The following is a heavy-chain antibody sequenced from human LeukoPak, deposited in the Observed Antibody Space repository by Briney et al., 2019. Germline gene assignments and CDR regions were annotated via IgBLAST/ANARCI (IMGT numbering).Heavy chain of an antibody. J-gene: IGHJ4*02. CDR3: AIGGENLFGDYDDY. CDR2: IKHDGSEK. D-gene: IGHD3-10*02. CDR1: GFTFSSYW. Sequence: GGSLRLSCAASGFTFSSYWMSWVRQAPGKGLEWVSNIKHDGSEKYYVDSVKGRFTISRDNAKNTLYLQMTSLRAEDTAAHYCAIGGENLFGDYDDYWGQGTLVTVPS. V-gene: IGHV3-7*01.